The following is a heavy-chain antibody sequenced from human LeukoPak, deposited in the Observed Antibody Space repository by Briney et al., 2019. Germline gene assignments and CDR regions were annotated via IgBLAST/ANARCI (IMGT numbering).Heavy chain of an antibody. Sequence: ASVKVSCKASGYTFTGYYMHWVRQAPGQGLEWMGWINPNSGGTNYAQKFQDRVTMTRDTSISTAYMELSRLRSDDTAVYYCARDREDIAAADGGFDPWGQGTLVTVSS. J-gene: IGHJ5*02. CDR2: INPNSGGT. D-gene: IGHD6-13*01. CDR3: ARDREDIAAADGGFDP. V-gene: IGHV1-2*02. CDR1: GYTFTGYY.